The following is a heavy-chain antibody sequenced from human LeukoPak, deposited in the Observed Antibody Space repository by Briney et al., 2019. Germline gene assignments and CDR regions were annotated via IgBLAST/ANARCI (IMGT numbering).Heavy chain of an antibody. CDR2: INPNSANT. V-gene: IGHV1-8*03. CDR3: ARGDFGETNTAFDI. J-gene: IGHJ3*02. CDR1: GYTFTDYD. Sequence: ASVKVSCTTSGYTFTDYDIHWVRQAPGQGLEWMGWINPNSANTNYAQKLQGRVTFTRDTSLSIAYMELSSPTSEDAAVYFCARGDFGETNTAFDIWGQGTLVAVSS. D-gene: IGHD4-17*01.